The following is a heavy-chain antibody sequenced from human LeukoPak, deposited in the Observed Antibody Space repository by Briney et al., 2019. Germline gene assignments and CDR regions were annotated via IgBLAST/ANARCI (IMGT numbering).Heavy chain of an antibody. CDR2: INHSGST. J-gene: IGHJ4*02. CDR1: GGSISSYY. V-gene: IGHV4-34*01. Sequence: SETLSLTCTVSGGSISSYYWSWIRQPPGKGLEWIGEINHSGSTNYNLSLKSRVTISVDTSKNQFSLKLSSVTAADTAVYYCASLRFLEWPKTHFDYWGQGTLVTVSS. CDR3: ASLRFLEWPKTHFDY. D-gene: IGHD3-3*01.